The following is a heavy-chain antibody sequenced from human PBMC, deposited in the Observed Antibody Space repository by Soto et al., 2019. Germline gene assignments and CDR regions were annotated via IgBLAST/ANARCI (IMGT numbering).Heavy chain of an antibody. CDR3: AREKQRLMKYFDY. V-gene: IGHV1-2*02. CDR1: GYTFTGYY. Sequence: ASVKVSCKASGYTFTGYYMHWVRQAPGQGLEWMGWINPNSGGTNYAQKFQGRVTMTRDTSISTAYMELSRLRSDDTAVYYCAREKQRLMKYFDYWGQGTLVTVSS. CDR2: INPNSGGT. J-gene: IGHJ4*02. D-gene: IGHD6-19*01.